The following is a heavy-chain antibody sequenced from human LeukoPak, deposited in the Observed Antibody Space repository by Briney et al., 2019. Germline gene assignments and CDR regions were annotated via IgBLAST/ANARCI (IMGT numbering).Heavy chain of an antibody. D-gene: IGHD3-10*01. CDR2: IDPSDSYT. Sequence: GESLKVSCKGSGYSFTSYWISWVRQIPGKGLEWMGIIDPSDSYTNYNPSFQGHVTISADKSIRTAYLQWSSLKASDTAMYYCASYGSGVAFDYWGQGTLVTVSS. CDR3: ASYGSGVAFDY. J-gene: IGHJ4*02. CDR1: GYSFTSYW. V-gene: IGHV5-10-1*01.